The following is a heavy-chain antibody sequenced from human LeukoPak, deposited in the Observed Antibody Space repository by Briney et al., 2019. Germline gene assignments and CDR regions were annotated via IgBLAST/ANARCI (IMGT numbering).Heavy chain of an antibody. CDR3: AREDGDPAGYYFDY. D-gene: IGHD7-27*01. CDR2: ISAYNGNT. Sequence: VASVKVSCKASGYTFTSYGISWVRQAPGQGLEWMGWISAYNGNTNYAQKLQGRVTMTTDTSTSTAYMELRSLRSDDAAVYYCAREDGDPAGYYFDYWGQGTLVTVSS. V-gene: IGHV1-18*01. CDR1: GYTFTSYG. J-gene: IGHJ4*02.